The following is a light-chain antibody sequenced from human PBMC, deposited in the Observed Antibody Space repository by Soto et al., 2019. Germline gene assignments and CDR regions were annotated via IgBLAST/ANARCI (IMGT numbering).Light chain of an antibody. CDR3: YSYTSSSTVL. J-gene: IGLJ2*01. CDR1: SSDVGGYNY. CDR2: DVS. V-gene: IGLV2-14*01. Sequence: QSALTQPASVSGSPGQSITSSCTGISSDVGGYNYVSWYQQHPDKAPKLMIYDVSNRRSGVSNRFSGSKSGNTASLTISGLQAEDEADYYCYSYTSSSTVLFGGGTKVTVL.